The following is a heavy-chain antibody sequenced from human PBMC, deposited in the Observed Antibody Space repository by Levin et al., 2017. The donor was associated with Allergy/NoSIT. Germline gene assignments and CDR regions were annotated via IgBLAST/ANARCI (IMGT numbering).Heavy chain of an antibody. CDR1: GFTFSNYW. Sequence: GGSLRLSCAASGFTFSNYWMTWIRQTPGKGLEWVAHIKGDGSVKDYVDPVKGRFTISRDNAKNSLYLQMSSLRVEDTAVYYCVRESWGSLADYWGQGTLVTVSS. V-gene: IGHV3-7*01. CDR2: IKGDGSVK. J-gene: IGHJ4*02. D-gene: IGHD3-16*01. CDR3: VRESWGSLADY.